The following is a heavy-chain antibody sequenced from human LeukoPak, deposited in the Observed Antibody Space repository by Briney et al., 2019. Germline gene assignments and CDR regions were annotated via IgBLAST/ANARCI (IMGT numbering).Heavy chain of an antibody. CDR1: GYTFTSYY. Sequence: ASVKVSCKASGYTFTSYYMHWVRQAPGQGLEWMGWINTNTGNPTYAQGFTGRFVFSLDTSVSTSYLQISSLKAEDTAVYYCARDRRYSSSWYSYYGMDVWGQGTTVTVPS. D-gene: IGHD6-13*01. V-gene: IGHV7-4-1*02. J-gene: IGHJ6*02. CDR3: ARDRRYSSSWYSYYGMDV. CDR2: INTNTGNP.